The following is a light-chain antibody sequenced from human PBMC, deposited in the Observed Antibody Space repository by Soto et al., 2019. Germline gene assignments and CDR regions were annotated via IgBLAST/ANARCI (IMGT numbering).Light chain of an antibody. CDR2: KAS. Sequence: DIQMTQSPSTLSGAVGDRVTITCRASQTISSWLAWYQQKPGKAPKLLIYKASTLKRGVPSRFSGSGSRTDFTLTLSSLPPADFATYYCPPDYDFPRTFGQGTTVDI. CDR1: QTISSW. J-gene: IGKJ1*01. V-gene: IGKV1-5*03. CDR3: PPDYDFPRT.